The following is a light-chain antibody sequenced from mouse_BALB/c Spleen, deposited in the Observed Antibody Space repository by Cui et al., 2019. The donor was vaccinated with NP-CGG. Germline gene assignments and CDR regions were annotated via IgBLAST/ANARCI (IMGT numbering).Light chain of an antibody. CDR3: ALWYSNHWV. Sequence: HAVFTQESALTTSPGETVTLTCRSSTGAVTTSNYANWVQEKPDHLFTGLIGGTNNRVPGVPARFSGSLIGGKAALTITGAQTEDEAIYFCALWYSNHWVFGGGTKLTVL. CDR2: GTN. V-gene: IGLV1*01. J-gene: IGLJ1*01. CDR1: TGAVTTSNY.